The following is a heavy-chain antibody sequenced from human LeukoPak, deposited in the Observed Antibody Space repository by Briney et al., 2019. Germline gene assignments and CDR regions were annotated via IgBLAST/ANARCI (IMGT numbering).Heavy chain of an antibody. Sequence: PGGSLRLSCAASGFIFSSYWMSWVRQAPGKGLEWVANIKQDGSDKSYVDSVKGRFTISRDNAKNSLYLQMNSLRAEDTAVYYCARDSRFTIRDYWGQGTLVTVSS. D-gene: IGHD3-10*01. J-gene: IGHJ4*02. CDR3: ARDSRFTIRDY. CDR2: IKQDGSDK. V-gene: IGHV3-7*01. CDR1: GFIFSSYW.